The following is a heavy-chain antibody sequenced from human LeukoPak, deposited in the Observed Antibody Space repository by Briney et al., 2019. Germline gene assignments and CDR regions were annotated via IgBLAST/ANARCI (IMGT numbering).Heavy chain of an antibody. CDR1: GCTFSSYA. CDR3: ARVVYSSSWYSDY. J-gene: IGHJ4*02. Sequence: SVKVSCKASGCTFSSYAISWVRQAPGQGLEWMGRIIPILGIANYAQKFQGRVTITADKSTSTAYMELSSLRSEDTAVYYCARVVYSSSWYSDYWGQGTLVTVSS. D-gene: IGHD6-13*01. V-gene: IGHV1-69*04. CDR2: IIPILGIA.